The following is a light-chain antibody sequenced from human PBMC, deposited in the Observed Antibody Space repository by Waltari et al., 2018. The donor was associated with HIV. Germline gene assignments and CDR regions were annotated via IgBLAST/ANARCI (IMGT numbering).Light chain of an antibody. V-gene: IGKV1-12*01. CDR3: QQANSFLGT. CDR1: QGITSW. J-gene: IGKJ3*01. CDR2: AAS. Sequence: DIQVTQSPSSVSASGGDRVTITCRATQGITSWIAWYQQKPGKVPNLLSYAASNLQSGVPSRFSGSGSGANFTLTISSLQPEDFATSFCQQANSFLGTFGPGTRVD.